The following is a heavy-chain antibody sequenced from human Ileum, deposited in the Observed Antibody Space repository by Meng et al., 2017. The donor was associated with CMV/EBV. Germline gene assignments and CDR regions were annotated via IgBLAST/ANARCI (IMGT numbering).Heavy chain of an antibody. CDR2: INTYT. Sequence: ASVNVSCKASGYTLSTYGISWVRQAPGQGLEWMGWINTYTHYAQKFQGRVTMTRDTSTSTTYMELKSLRSDDTAVYYCARDPGYIPDAFDIWGQGTMVTVSS. CDR1: GYTLSTYG. D-gene: IGHD5-24*01. V-gene: IGHV1-18*01. J-gene: IGHJ3*02. CDR3: ARDPGYIPDAFDI.